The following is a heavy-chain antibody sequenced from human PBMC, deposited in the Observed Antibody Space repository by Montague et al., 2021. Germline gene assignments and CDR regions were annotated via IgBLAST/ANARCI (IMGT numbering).Heavy chain of an antibody. V-gene: IGHV4-59*01. CDR3: ARSPTQWLVFGY. CDR2: LYYSGSA. CDR1: GDSISSCY. D-gene: IGHD6-19*01. J-gene: IGHJ4*02. Sequence: SETLSLTCTVSGDSISSCYWSWIRQRQGTGLEWVGYLYYSGSANSNHYLTSRVTMSLDTSKNQFSLKLSSVTAADTAIYYCARSPTQWLVFGYWGQGTLVTVSS.